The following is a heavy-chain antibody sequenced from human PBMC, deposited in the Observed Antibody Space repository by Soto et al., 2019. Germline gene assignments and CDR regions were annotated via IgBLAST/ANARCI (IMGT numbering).Heavy chain of an antibody. CDR1: GFTFSSFA. V-gene: IGHV3-23*01. CDR3: AIGASGSCYSWLVY. CDR2: ISSNGDST. Sequence: EVQLLESGGGSVQPEGSLRLSCAASGFTFSSFAMGWVRQAPGKGLEWVSTISSNGDSTFYADSVKGRFTLSRDNSKNTLFLQMNSLRAEDTAIYYCAIGASGSCYSWLVYWGQGTLVTVSS. J-gene: IGHJ4*02. D-gene: IGHD2-15*01.